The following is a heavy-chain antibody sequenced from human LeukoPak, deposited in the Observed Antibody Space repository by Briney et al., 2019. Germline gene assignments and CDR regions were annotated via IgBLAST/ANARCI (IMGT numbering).Heavy chain of an antibody. J-gene: IGHJ4*02. CDR1: GDSISSGDYC. D-gene: IGHD3-10*01. Sequence: PSQTLSLTCTVSGDSISSGDYCWSWIRQPAGKGLEWIGRISSSGSTNYNPSLKSRVTISVDTSRNPFSLKLSSVTAADTAVYYCARGLWFGGENPPYFDYWGQGILVTVSS. CDR2: ISSSGST. CDR3: ARGLWFGGENPPYFDY. V-gene: IGHV4-61*02.